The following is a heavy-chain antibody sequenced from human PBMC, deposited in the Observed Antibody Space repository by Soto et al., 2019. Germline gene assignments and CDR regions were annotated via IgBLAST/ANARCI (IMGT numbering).Heavy chain of an antibody. CDR1: GFTFSSYS. J-gene: IGHJ4*02. Sequence: GGSLRLSCAASGFTFSSYSMNWVRQAPGKGLEWISSISSSSSYIYYADSVKGRFTISRDNAENSLYLQMNSLRAEDTAVYYCAREDCYDSSGPSCYWGQGTLVTVPS. CDR3: AREDCYDSSGPSCY. CDR2: ISSSSSYI. V-gene: IGHV3-21*01. D-gene: IGHD3-22*01.